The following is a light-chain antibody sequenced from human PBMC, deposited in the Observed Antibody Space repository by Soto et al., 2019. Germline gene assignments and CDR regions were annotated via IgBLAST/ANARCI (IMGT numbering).Light chain of an antibody. J-gene: IGKJ5*01. Sequence: EIVLTQSPATLSLSPGERATLSCRASQSVSSYLAWYQQKPGQAPRLLIYDASNSDTDIPARFSCRGSGTYFALTISSLEPEDFAVHYCQQRSNWHWVKIACGQGIRLEI. CDR3: QQRSNWHWVKIA. CDR2: DAS. CDR1: QSVSSY. V-gene: IGKV3-11*01.